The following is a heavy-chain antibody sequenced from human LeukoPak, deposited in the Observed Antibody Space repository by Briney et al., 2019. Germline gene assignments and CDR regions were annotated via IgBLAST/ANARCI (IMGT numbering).Heavy chain of an antibody. CDR1: GGSISSYC. J-gene: IGHJ4*02. D-gene: IGHD3-9*01. CDR2: IYNSGTT. Sequence: SETLSLTCTVSGGSISSYCWSWIRQPPGKELEWIGYIYNSGTTDYNPSLKTRVTISVDTSKNQFSLKLSSVTAADAAVYYCARLQRVGNTGYYFDYWGQGTPVTVSS. CDR3: ARLQRVGNTGYYFDY. V-gene: IGHV4-59*08.